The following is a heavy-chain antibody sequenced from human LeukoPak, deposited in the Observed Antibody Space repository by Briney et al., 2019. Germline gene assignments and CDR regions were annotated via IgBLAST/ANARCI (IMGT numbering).Heavy chain of an antibody. CDR1: GFTFNSYA. V-gene: IGHV3-23*01. CDR2: ISGSGGGT. J-gene: IGHJ3*01. D-gene: IGHD3-10*01. CDR3: AKVPSGGYYSLSGFDV. Sequence: GGSLRLSCAASGFTFNSYAMSWVRQAPGKGLEWVSGISGSGGGTYYADSVKGRFTISRDNSKNTLFPQMNSLGAEDTAVYYCAKVPSGGYYSLSGFDVWGQGTMVTVSS.